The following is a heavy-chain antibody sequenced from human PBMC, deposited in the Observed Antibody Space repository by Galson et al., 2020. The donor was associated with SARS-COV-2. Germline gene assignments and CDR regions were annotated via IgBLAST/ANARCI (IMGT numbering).Heavy chain of an antibody. CDR1: GGSFSAYS. V-gene: IGHV4-34*01. CDR2: INFGGDT. Sequence: SETLSLTCAVYGGSFSAYSWTWVRQAPGKGLEWIGEINFGGDTHYSPSLRSRVTLSVDTSKNQFSLKLRSVSAADTALYFCARGRQGVLPSPVLGVGPFYSYYDMDVWGKGTTVTVSS. D-gene: IGHD2-8*01. CDR3: ARGRQGVLPSPVLGVGPFYSYYDMDV. J-gene: IGHJ6*03.